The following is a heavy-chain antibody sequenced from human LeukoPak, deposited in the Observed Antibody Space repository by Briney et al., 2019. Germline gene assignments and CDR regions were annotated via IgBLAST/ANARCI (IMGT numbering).Heavy chain of an antibody. V-gene: IGHV3-74*01. CDR1: GFTFSRYW. Sequence: GESLRLSCAASGFTFSRYWMHWVRQTPGKGLVWVSRINNDGSNTYYADSVKGRFTISRDHATNTLYLQMEGLRAEDTALYYCARYGTDPFDIWGQGTLVTVS. J-gene: IGHJ3*02. CDR3: ARYGTDPFDI. D-gene: IGHD4-17*01. CDR2: INNDGSNT.